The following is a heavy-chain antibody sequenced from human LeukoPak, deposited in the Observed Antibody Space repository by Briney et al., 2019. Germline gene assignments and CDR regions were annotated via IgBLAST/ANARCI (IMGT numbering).Heavy chain of an antibody. D-gene: IGHD6-19*01. Sequence: ASVKVSCKASGYTFTSYDINWVRQATGQGLEWLGWMNPNSGNTGYAQKFQGRVTITRNTSISTAYMELSSLRSEDTAVYYCARVFRGWYELDYWGQGTLVTVSS. CDR2: MNPNSGNT. V-gene: IGHV1-8*03. J-gene: IGHJ4*02. CDR3: ARVFRGWYELDY. CDR1: GYTFTSYD.